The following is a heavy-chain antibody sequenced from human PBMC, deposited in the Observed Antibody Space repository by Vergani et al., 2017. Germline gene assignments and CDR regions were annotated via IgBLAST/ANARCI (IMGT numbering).Heavy chain of an antibody. CDR2: IWYDGSNK. J-gene: IGHJ4*02. V-gene: IGHV3-33*06. CDR1: GFTFSSYG. D-gene: IGHD6-6*01. CDR3: AKHSRYSSSSGYFDY. Sequence: QVQLVESGGGVVQPGRSLRLSCAASGFTFSSYGMYWVRQAPGKGLEWVAVIWYDGSNKYYADSVKGRFTISRDNSKHTLYLQMNSLRAEDTAVYYCAKHSRYSSSSGYFDYWGQGTLVTVSS.